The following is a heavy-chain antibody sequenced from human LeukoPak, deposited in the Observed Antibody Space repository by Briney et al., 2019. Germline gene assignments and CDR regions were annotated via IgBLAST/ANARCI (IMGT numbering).Heavy chain of an antibody. D-gene: IGHD3-10*01. CDR3: ARRLGSSGSYYY. V-gene: IGHV4-39*01. CDR2: IYYSGST. J-gene: IGHJ4*02. CDR1: YGSISNSIYY. Sequence: SETLSLTCSFSYGSISNSIYYWGWIRQPPGKGLEWIGSIYYSGSTYYNPSLKSRVTISVDTSKNQFSLKLRSVTAADTAVYYCARRLGSSGSYYYWGQGTLVTVSS.